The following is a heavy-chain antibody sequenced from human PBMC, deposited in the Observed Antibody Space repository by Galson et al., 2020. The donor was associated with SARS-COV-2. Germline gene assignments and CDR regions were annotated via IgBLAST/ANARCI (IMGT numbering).Heavy chain of an antibody. V-gene: IGHV4-39*01. CDR3: ARRGGTVTTQHFEL. D-gene: IGHD4-17*01. CDR2: IYYSGTT. Sequence: SETLSLTCTVSGGSISTTSYFWGCIRQPPGQGLEWIGTIYYSGTTYYNPSLRSRVTISVDTSRNQFTLKLNSVTAAAPAVYYCARRGGTVTTQHFELWGRGTLVTVSS. J-gene: IGHJ2*01. CDR1: GGSISTTSYF.